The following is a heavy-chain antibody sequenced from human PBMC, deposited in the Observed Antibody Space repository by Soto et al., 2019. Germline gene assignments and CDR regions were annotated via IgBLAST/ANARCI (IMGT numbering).Heavy chain of an antibody. V-gene: IGHV1-3*01. Sequence: ASVKVSCKASGYTFTSYDMHWVRQAPGQRLEWMGWINAGNGNTKYSQKFQGRVTITRDTSASTAYMELSSLRSEDTAVYYCARVITLTNDAFDIWGQGTMVTVSS. J-gene: IGHJ3*02. CDR2: INAGNGNT. CDR1: GYTFTSYD. D-gene: IGHD3-10*01. CDR3: ARVITLTNDAFDI.